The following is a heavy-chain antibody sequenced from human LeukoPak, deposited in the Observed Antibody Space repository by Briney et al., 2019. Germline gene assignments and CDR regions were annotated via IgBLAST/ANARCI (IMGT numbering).Heavy chain of an antibody. CDR2: ISSSSSYI. D-gene: IGHD5-12*01. CDR3: TKESGYSGYDPLDY. CDR1: SFTFSSYN. Sequence: GGSLRLSCAASSFTFSSYNMNWVRQAPGKGLEWVSSISSSSSYIYYADSVKGRFTISRDNSKNTLYLQMNSLRAEDTAVYYCTKESGYSGYDPLDYWGQGTLVTVSS. J-gene: IGHJ4*02. V-gene: IGHV3-21*04.